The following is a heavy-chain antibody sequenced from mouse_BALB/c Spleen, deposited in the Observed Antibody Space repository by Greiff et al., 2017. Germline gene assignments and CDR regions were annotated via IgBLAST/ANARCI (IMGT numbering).Heavy chain of an antibody. Sequence: HLVESGPELVKPGASVKMSCKASGYTFTSYVMHWVKQKPGQGLEWIGYINPYNDGTKYNEKFKGKATLTSDKSSSTAYMELSSLTSEDSAVYYCARSVRTGTGYFDVWGAGTTVTVSS. CDR2: INPYNDGT. CDR1: GYTFTSYV. CDR3: ARSVRTGTGYFDV. J-gene: IGHJ1*01. V-gene: IGHV1-14*01. D-gene: IGHD4-1*01.